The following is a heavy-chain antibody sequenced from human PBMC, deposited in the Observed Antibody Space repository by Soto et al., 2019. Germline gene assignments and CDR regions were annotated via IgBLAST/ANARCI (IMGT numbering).Heavy chain of an antibody. J-gene: IGHJ4*02. V-gene: IGHV2-5*02. CDR2: IYWDDDK. CDR1: GFSLSTSGVG. D-gene: IGHD2-15*01. CDR3: AHRRSYCSGGSCYSGFDY. Sequence: QITLKESGPTLVKPTQTLTLTCTFSGFSLSTSGVGVGWIRQPPGKALEWLALIYWDDDKRYSPSLKSRLTITKYTSKNQVVPTMTNMDPVDTATYYCAHRRSYCSGGSCYSGFDYWGQGTLVTVSS.